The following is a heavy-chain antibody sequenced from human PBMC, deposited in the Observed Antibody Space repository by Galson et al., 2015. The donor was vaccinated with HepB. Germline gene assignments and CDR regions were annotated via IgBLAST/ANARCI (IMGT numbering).Heavy chain of an antibody. CDR1: GYSFTSYW. J-gene: IGHJ4*02. V-gene: IGHV5-51*03. Sequence: QSGAEVKKPGESLKISCKGSGYSFTSYWIGWVRQMPGKGLEWMGIIYPGDSDTRYSPSFQGQVTISADKSISTAYLQWSSLKASDTAMYYCARLEIQLWPSRGTFDYWGQGTLVTVSS. CDR2: IYPGDSDT. CDR3: ARLEIQLWPSRGTFDY. D-gene: IGHD5-18*01.